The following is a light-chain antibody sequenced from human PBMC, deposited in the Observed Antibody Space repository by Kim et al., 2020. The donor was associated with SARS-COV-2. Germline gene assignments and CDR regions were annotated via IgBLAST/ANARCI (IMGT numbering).Light chain of an antibody. CDR2: GAF. Sequence: ASVVDRVTITCRASKVISGWLAWYQQKPGNAPKLLIYGAFSVQGGVPARFSGSGYGTDFTLTISSLQPDDFATDYCQQANSFPWTFGQGTKVDIK. CDR1: KVISGW. J-gene: IGKJ1*01. CDR3: QQANSFPWT. V-gene: IGKV1-12*01.